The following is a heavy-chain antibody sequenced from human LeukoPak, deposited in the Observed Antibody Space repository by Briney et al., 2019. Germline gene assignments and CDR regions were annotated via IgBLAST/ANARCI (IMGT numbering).Heavy chain of an antibody. CDR2: ISSSSSYI. CDR3: ASPHAPNSEWLNY. D-gene: IGHD3-3*01. V-gene: IGHV3-21*01. J-gene: IGHJ4*02. Sequence: GGSLRLYCAASGFTFSSYSMNWARQAPGKGLEWVSSISSSSSYIYYADSVKGRFTISRDNAKNSLYLQMNSLRAEDTAVYYCASPHAPNSEWLNYWGQGTLVTVSS. CDR1: GFTFSSYS.